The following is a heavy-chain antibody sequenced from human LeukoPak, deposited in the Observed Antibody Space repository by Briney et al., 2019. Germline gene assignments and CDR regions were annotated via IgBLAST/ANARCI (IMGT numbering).Heavy chain of an antibody. D-gene: IGHD6-13*01. CDR3: ARDPDSSSFDY. Sequence: GGSLRLSCTASGFNFRTSWMSWVRQSPAKGLEFLANIRYDGTVKNYVDSVKGRFTISRDNPRNSVYLQMGSLRAEDTGLYYCARDPDSSSFDYWGQGALVTVSS. CDR2: IRYDGTVK. J-gene: IGHJ4*02. CDR1: GFNFRTSW. V-gene: IGHV3-7*01.